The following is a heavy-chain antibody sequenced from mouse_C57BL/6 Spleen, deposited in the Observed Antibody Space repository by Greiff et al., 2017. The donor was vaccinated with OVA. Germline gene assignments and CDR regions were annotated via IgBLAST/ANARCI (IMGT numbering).Heavy chain of an antibody. V-gene: IGHV1-53*01. J-gene: IGHJ2*01. CDR3: ASVGAYYSNLSDY. D-gene: IGHD2-5*01. Sequence: VQLQQPGTELVKPGASVKLSCKASGYTFTSYWMHWVKQRPGQGLEWIGNINPSNGGTNYNEKFKSKATLTVDKSSSTAYMQLSSLTSEDSAVYYCASVGAYYSNLSDYWGQGTTLTVSS. CDR1: GYTFTSYW. CDR2: INPSNGGT.